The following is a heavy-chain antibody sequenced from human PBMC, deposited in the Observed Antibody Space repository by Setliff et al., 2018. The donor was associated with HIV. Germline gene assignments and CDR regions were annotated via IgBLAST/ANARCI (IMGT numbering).Heavy chain of an antibody. Sequence: PGGSLRLSCAASGFTFTNAWMSWVRQAPGKGLEWVGRIKSKTDGETEDYAAPVKGRFTISRDDSRSTLYLQMNSLITEDTALYYCARRVYCSSTTCFDSWGQGTLVTVSS. CDR2: IKSKTDGETE. CDR3: ARRVYCSSTTCFDS. CDR1: GFTFTNAW. D-gene: IGHD2-2*01. J-gene: IGHJ4*02. V-gene: IGHV3-15*01.